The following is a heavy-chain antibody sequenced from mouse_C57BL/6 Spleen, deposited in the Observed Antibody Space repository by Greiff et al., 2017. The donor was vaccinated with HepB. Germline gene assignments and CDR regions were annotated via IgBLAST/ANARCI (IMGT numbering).Heavy chain of an antibody. D-gene: IGHD1-1*01. CDR1: GFTFSNYW. V-gene: IGHV6-3*01. Sequence: EVKVEESGGGLVQPGGSMKLSCVASGFTFSNYWMNWVRQSPEKGLEWVAQIRLKSDNYATHYAESVKGRFTISRDDSKSSVYLQMNNLRAEDTGIYYCTGYYYYGSSYYFDYWGQGTTLTVSS. CDR2: IRLKSDNYAT. CDR3: TGYYYYGSSYYFDY. J-gene: IGHJ2*01.